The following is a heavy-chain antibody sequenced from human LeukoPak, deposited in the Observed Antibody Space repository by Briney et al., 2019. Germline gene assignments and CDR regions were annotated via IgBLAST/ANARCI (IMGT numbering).Heavy chain of an antibody. CDR3: ARGRPVRWELPPDY. J-gene: IGHJ4*02. CDR1: GDSMSSYY. Sequence: PSETLSLTCTVSGDSMSSYYWSWIRQPPGKGLEWIGYIYYSGSTKYNPSLKSRVTISVDTSKNQFSLKLSSVTAADTAVYYCARGRPVRWELPPDYWGQGTLVTVSS. CDR2: IYYSGST. D-gene: IGHD1-26*01. V-gene: IGHV4-59*12.